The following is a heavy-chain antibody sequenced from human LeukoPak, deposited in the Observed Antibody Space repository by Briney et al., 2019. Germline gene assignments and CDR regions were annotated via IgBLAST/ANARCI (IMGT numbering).Heavy chain of an antibody. V-gene: IGHV3-21*01. Sequence: GGSLRLSCAASGFTFSSYGMNWVRQAPGKGLEWVSSISSSSSYIYYADSVKGRFTISRDNAKNSLYLQMNSLRAEDTAVYYCARSRGYSSSDFDYWGQGTLVTVSS. CDR1: GFTFSSYG. D-gene: IGHD6-19*01. J-gene: IGHJ4*02. CDR3: ARSRGYSSSDFDY. CDR2: ISSSSSYI.